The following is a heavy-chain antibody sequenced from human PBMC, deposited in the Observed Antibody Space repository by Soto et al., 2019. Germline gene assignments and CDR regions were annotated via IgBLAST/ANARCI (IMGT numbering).Heavy chain of an antibody. J-gene: IGHJ1*01. D-gene: IGHD4-17*01. CDR2: IYADGTT. CDR3: ARDWNGDSVIEH. V-gene: IGHV3-53*02. CDR1: GFAASNSY. Sequence: EVQLVETGGGLIQPGGSLSLSCAASGFAASNSYMSWVRQAPGKGLEWVSVIYADGTTHSADSVRGRFTISRDSSRNTVYLQMNNLRAEDTAVYYCARDWNGDSVIEHWGQGTLVTVSS.